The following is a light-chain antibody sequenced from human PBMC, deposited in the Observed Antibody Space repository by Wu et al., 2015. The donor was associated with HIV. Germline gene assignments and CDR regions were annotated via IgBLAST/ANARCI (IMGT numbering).Light chain of an antibody. CDR2: SVS. J-gene: IGKJ4*01. CDR3: QQYGSSPPLT. V-gene: IGKV3-20*01. Sequence: EIVLTQSPATLSLSPGERATLSCRASQSINSYLAWYQQKPGQAPRLLIYSVSSRATGIPDRFSGSGSGTDFTLTINRLEPEDFAVYYCQQYGSSPPLTFGGGTKVEIK. CDR1: QSINSY.